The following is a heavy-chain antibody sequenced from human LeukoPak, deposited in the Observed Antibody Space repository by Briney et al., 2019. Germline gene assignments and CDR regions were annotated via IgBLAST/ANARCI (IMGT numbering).Heavy chain of an antibody. V-gene: IGHV3-23*01. Sequence: GGSLRLSCAASGFTFSSYALSWGRQAPGKGLGWVSAISGSGGSTYYADSVKGRFTISRDNSKNTLYLQMNSLRAEDTAVYYCAKGYCSGGSCYAVFDYWGQGTLVTVSS. J-gene: IGHJ4*02. CDR2: ISGSGGST. CDR1: GFTFSSYA. D-gene: IGHD2-15*01. CDR3: AKGYCSGGSCYAVFDY.